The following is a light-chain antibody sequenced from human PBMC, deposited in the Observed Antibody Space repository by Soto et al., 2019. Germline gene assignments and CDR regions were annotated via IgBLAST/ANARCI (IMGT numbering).Light chain of an antibody. Sequence: EIVLTQSPGTLSLSPGETATLSCRASQSVTSGYIAWYQHNPGQAPRLLIYGASSRATAILDRFSGSGSGTDFTLTISRLEPEDFAVYFCQQYGTSPITFGQGTRLEIK. CDR2: GAS. V-gene: IGKV3-20*01. CDR3: QQYGTSPIT. J-gene: IGKJ5*01. CDR1: QSVTSGY.